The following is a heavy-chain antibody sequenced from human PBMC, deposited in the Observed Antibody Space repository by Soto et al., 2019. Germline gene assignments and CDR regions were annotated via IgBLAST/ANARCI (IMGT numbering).Heavy chain of an antibody. CDR1: GYTFSNFW. Sequence: RGESLKISCQCSGYTFSNFWIAWVRQLPGKGLEWMGIIYPGDYETRYSPSFHGKVTISADRSIGTAYLQWSSLEASDSAFYFCERSPRSSPYFDYWGQGALVTVSS. CDR3: ERSPRSSPYFDY. D-gene: IGHD6-13*01. V-gene: IGHV5-51*01. J-gene: IGHJ4*02. CDR2: IYPGDYET.